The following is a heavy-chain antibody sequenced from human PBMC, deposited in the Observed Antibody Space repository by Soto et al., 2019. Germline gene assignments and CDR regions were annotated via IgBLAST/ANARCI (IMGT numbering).Heavy chain of an antibody. CDR2: IYPGDSDT. J-gene: IGHJ6*02. Sequence: AESLNISCKGSGYSFTLYWLAWVRQMPGKDLEWIGIIYPGDSDTRYSPSFQGQVTISADKSISTAYLQWSSLKASDTAMYYCARHRPRVYYDYSDYYYSAMDVWGQGITLTVSS. CDR1: GYSFTLYW. V-gene: IGHV5-51*01. D-gene: IGHD3-22*01. CDR3: ARHRPRVYYDYSDYYYSAMDV.